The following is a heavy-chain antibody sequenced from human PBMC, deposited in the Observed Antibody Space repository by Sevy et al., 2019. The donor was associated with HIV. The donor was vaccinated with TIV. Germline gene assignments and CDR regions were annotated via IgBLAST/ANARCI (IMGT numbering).Heavy chain of an antibody. D-gene: IGHD1-26*01. V-gene: IGHV4-59*08. CDR1: GGSITSVY. CDR3: EGENAWGRGYS. Sequence: SETLSLTCTVSGGSITSVYWGWIQQPPGKGLEWIANIYYIGNTNYNPSLKSRVTISLDTSKNQFSLRLSCVTAADTAIYYCEGENAWGRGYSWGQGTLVTVSS. J-gene: IGHJ4*02. CDR2: IYYIGNT.